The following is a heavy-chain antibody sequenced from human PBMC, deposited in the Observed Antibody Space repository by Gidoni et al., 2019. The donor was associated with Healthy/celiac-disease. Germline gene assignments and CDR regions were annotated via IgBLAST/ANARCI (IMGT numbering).Heavy chain of an antibody. V-gene: IGHV4-59*01. CDR3: ARDLVDNWNDLYAFDT. CDR1: GGSISSYY. D-gene: IGHD1-20*01. CDR2: IYYSGST. Sequence: QVQLQESGPGLVKPSETLSLTCTVSGGSISSYYWSWIRQPPGKGLEWIGYIYYSGSTNYNPSLKSRVTISVDTSKNQFSLKLSSVTAADTAVYYCARDLVDNWNDLYAFDTWGQGTMVTVSS. J-gene: IGHJ3*02.